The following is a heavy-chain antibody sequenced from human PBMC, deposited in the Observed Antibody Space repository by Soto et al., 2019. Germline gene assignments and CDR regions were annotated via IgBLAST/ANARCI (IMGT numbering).Heavy chain of an antibody. CDR2: IYHSGST. CDR1: VGSILSTSW. CDR3: ARAAMGGSSWPFDY. J-gene: IGHJ4*02. Sequence: SETLSLSSTGSVGSILSTSWWGSVRQPPGKGLEWIGEIYHSGSTNYNPSLKSRVTISVDKSKNQFSLKLSSVTAADTAVYYCARAAMGGSSWPFDYWGQGTLVTVS. D-gene: IGHD6-13*01. V-gene: IGHV4-4*02.